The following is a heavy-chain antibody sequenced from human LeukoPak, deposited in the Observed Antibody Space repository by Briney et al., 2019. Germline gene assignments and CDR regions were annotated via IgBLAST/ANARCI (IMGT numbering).Heavy chain of an antibody. J-gene: IGHJ1*01. CDR3: ARGSTAEYFVH. Sequence: ASVKVSCKASGYTFSDNYLHWVRQAPGQGLEWMGWINPSNGGKNYAQSFQGRVTMTWDTSINTAYVELSRLRSDDTATYYCARGSTAEYFVHWGQGSLVTVSS. V-gene: IGHV1-2*02. CDR2: INPSNGGK. D-gene: IGHD3-10*01. CDR1: GYTFSDNY.